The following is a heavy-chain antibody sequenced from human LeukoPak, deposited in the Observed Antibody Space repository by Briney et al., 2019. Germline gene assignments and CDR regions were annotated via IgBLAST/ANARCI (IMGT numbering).Heavy chain of an antibody. V-gene: IGHV3-53*01. J-gene: IGHJ5*02. D-gene: IGHD4-17*01. CDR1: GFTVSSNY. Sequence: GGSLRLSCAASGFTVSSNYMSWVRQAPGKGLEWVSVIYSGGSTYYADSVKGRFTISRDNSKNTLYLQMNSLRAEDTAVYYCTPGRYGHGANWFDPWGQGTLVTVSA. CDR3: TPGRYGHGANWFDP. CDR2: IYSGGST.